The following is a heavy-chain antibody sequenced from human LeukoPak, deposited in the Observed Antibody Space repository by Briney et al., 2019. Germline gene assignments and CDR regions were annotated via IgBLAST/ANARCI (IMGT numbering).Heavy chain of an antibody. Sequence: PGGSLRLSCAASGFTFSSYGMHWVRQAPGKGLEWVAVISYDGSNKYYADSVKGRFTISRDNSKNTLYLQMNSLRAEDTAVYYCARDRERFLEWPSGPLFDYWGQGTLVTVSS. CDR3: ARDRERFLEWPSGPLFDY. D-gene: IGHD3-3*01. CDR1: GFTFSSYG. J-gene: IGHJ4*02. V-gene: IGHV3-30*19. CDR2: ISYDGSNK.